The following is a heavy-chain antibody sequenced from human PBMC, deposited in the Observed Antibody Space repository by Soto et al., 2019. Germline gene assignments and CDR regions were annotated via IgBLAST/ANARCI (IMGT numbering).Heavy chain of an antibody. Sequence: ASVKVSCKASGYTFTSYYMHWVRQAPGQGLEWMGIINPSGGSTSYAQKFQGRVTMTRDTSTSTVYMELSSLRSEDTAVYYCAREVGHYDFWSGPSLARGPFDIWGQGTMVTVSS. D-gene: IGHD3-3*01. J-gene: IGHJ3*02. CDR2: INPSGGST. V-gene: IGHV1-46*01. CDR1: GYTFTSYY. CDR3: AREVGHYDFWSGPSLARGPFDI.